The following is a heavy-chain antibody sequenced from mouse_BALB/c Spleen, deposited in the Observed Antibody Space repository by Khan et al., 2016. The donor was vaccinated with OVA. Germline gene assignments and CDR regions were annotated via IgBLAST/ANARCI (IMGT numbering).Heavy chain of an antibody. V-gene: IGHV1-77*01. CDR3: ERGGGGGGMFDY. CDR1: GYTFTDYV. CDR2: IYPESGRS. J-gene: IGHJ2*01. Sequence: QVQLKQSGPELVKPGASVKVSCKASGYTFTDYVISWVKQRTGQGLEWIGEIYPESGRSYYNEKFKGKATLTADKSSNTAYMQFNSLTSEDSAVYLGERGGGGGGMFDYWGQGTTLTVSS.